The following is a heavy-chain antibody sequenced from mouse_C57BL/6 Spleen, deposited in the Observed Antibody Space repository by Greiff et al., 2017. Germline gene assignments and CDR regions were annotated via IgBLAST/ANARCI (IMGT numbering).Heavy chain of an antibody. CDR3: ARGIYYDYEAWFAY. CDR1: GYTFTSYW. V-gene: IGHV1-69*01. D-gene: IGHD2-4*01. Sequence: QVQLKQPGAELVMPGASVKLSCKASGYTFTSYWMHWVKQRPGQGLEWIGEIDPSDSYTNYNQKFKGKSTLTVDKSSSTAYMQLSSLTSEDSAVYYGARGIYYDYEAWFAYWGQGTLVTVSA. CDR2: IDPSDSYT. J-gene: IGHJ3*01.